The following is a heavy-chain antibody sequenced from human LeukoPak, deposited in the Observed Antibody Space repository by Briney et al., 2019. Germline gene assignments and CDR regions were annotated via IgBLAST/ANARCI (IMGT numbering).Heavy chain of an antibody. V-gene: IGHV1-8*01. CDR1: GYTFTSYD. CDR2: MNPNSGNT. CDR3: ARGSVVSAAKAYYYYYGMDV. J-gene: IGHJ6*02. D-gene: IGHD2-2*01. Sequence: ASVKVSCKASGYTFTSYDINWVRQATGQGLEWMGWMNPNSGNTGYAQKFQGRVTMTRNTSISTAYMELSSLRSEDTAVYYCARGSVVSAAKAYYYYYGMDVWGQGTTVTVSS.